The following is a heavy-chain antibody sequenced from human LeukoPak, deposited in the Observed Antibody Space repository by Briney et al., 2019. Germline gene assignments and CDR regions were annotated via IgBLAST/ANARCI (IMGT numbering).Heavy chain of an antibody. CDR1: GFTFSDYY. CDR2: ISSSSSYT. D-gene: IGHD5-24*01. J-gene: IGHJ5*02. Sequence: GGSLRLSCAASGFTFSDYYMSWIRQAPGKGLERVSYISSSSSYTNYADSVKGRFTISRDNAKNSLYLQMNSLRAEDTAVYYCARVVEMATIHFLTLRHYNWFDPWGQGTLVTVSS. CDR3: ARVVEMATIHFLTLRHYNWFDP. V-gene: IGHV3-11*05.